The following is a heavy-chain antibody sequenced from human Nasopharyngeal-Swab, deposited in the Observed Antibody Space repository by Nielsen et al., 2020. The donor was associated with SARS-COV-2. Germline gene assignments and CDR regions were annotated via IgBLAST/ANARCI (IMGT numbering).Heavy chain of an antibody. V-gene: IGHV4-59*01. J-gene: IGHJ4*02. D-gene: IGHD4-17*01. Sequence: GSLRLSCTVSGGSISSYYWSWIRQPPGKGLEWIGYIYYSGSTNYNPSLKSRVTISVDTSKNQFSLKLSSVTAADTAVYYCAREAGDSGLDYWGQGTLVTASS. CDR3: AREAGDSGLDY. CDR2: IYYSGST. CDR1: GGSISSYY.